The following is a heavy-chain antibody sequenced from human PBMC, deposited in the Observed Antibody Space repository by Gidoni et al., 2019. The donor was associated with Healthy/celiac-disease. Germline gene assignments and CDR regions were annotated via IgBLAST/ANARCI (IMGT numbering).Heavy chain of an antibody. CDR3: TRHPSSEYSSSLTDDY. J-gene: IGHJ4*02. V-gene: IGHV3-73*01. CDR2: IRSKANSYAT. CDR1: GFTFSGSA. D-gene: IGHD6-6*01. Sequence: EVQLVESGGGLVQPGGSLKLSCAASGFTFSGSAMHWVRQASGKGLEWVGRIRSKANSYATAYAASVKGRFTISRDDSKNTAYLQMNSLKTEDTAVYYCTRHPSSEYSSSLTDDYWGQGTLVTVSS.